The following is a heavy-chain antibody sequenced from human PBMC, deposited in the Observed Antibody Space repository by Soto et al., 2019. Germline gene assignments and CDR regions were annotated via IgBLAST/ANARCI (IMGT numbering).Heavy chain of an antibody. CDR2: IYYSGST. CDR3: AREVLWFGGPFDP. Sequence: TCETLSLPWNVSCGSIKNGGYYRSRIRQHPGKGLEWIGYIYYSGSTYYNPSLKSRVTISVDTSKNQFSLKLSSVTAADTAVYYCAREVLWFGGPFDPWGQGTLVTVSS. CDR1: CGSIKNGGYY. D-gene: IGHD3-10*01. V-gene: IGHV4-31*02. J-gene: IGHJ5*02.